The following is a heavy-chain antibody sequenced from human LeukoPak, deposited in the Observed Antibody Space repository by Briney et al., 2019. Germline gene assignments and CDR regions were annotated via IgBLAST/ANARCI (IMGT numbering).Heavy chain of an antibody. D-gene: IGHD6-13*01. V-gene: IGHV4-39*07. Sequence: PSETLSLTCTVSGASIRSSMYYWGWIRQPPGKGLEWIGSIFYSGSTYYKPSLKSRVTTSVDTSKNQFSLKLTSVTAADTAVYYCARDLYSSKTNDAFVIWGQGTMVTVSS. CDR3: ARDLYSSKTNDAFVI. CDR1: GASIRSSMYY. J-gene: IGHJ3*02. CDR2: IFYSGST.